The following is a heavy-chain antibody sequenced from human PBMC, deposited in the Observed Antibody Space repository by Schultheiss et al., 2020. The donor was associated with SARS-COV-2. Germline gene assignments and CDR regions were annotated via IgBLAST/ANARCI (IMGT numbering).Heavy chain of an antibody. V-gene: IGHV3-48*03. Sequence: GGSLRLSCAASGFTFSSYEMNWVRQAPGKGLEWVSYISSSGSTIYYADSVKGRFTISRDNAKNSLYLQMNSLRAEDTAVYYCAKGLGAAGLYGMDVWGQGTTVTVSS. D-gene: IGHD6-13*01. CDR2: ISSSGSTI. J-gene: IGHJ6*02. CDR1: GFTFSSYE. CDR3: AKGLGAAGLYGMDV.